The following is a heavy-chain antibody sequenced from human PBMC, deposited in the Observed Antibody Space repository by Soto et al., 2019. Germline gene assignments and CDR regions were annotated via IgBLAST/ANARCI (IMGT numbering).Heavy chain of an antibody. Sequence: SVKVSCKASGGTFSSYAISWVRQAPGQGLEWMGGIIPIFGTANYAQKFQGRVTITADESTSTAYMELSSLRSEDTAVYYCASTVDTAMVKAFDIWGQGTMVTVSS. J-gene: IGHJ3*02. CDR2: IIPIFGTA. D-gene: IGHD5-18*01. CDR3: ASTVDTAMVKAFDI. CDR1: GGTFSSYA. V-gene: IGHV1-69*13.